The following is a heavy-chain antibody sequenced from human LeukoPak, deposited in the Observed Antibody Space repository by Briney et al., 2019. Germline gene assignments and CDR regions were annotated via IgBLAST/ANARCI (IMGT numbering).Heavy chain of an antibody. V-gene: IGHV3-30-3*01. CDR2: ISYDGSNK. Sequence: AGGSLRLSCAASGFTFSSYAMHWVRQAPGKGLEWVAVISYDGSNKYYADSVKGRFTISRDNSKNTLYLQMNSLRAEDTAVYYCAKAPYGDEATGHYGMDVWGQGTTVTVSS. D-gene: IGHD4-17*01. J-gene: IGHJ6*02. CDR1: GFTFSSYA. CDR3: AKAPYGDEATGHYGMDV.